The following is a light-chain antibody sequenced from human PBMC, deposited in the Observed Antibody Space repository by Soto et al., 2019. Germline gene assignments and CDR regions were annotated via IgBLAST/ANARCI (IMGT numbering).Light chain of an antibody. Sequence: VVLTQSPATLSLSPGDRATLSCRASRHVYINALGWYQQKPGRTPTLLIYGASTRATDIPDRFSATWSGTVFSLSIRGVEHEDSAVYYCQQDGASPFTFGPGTRLEI. CDR1: RHVYINA. J-gene: IGKJ3*01. CDR2: GAS. CDR3: QQDGASPFT. V-gene: IGKV3-20*01.